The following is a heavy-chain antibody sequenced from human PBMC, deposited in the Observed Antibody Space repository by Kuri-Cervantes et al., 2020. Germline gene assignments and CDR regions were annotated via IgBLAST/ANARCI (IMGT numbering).Heavy chain of an antibody. V-gene: IGHV3-30*18. D-gene: IGHD5-24*01. CDR1: GFTFSSYW. J-gene: IGHJ4*02. CDR3: AKDLGGYNFY. CDR2: ISYDGSNK. Sequence: GGSLRLSCAASGFTFSSYWMSWVRQAPGKGLEWVAVISYDGSNKYYADSVKGRFTISRDNSKNTLYLQMNSLRAEDTAVYYCAKDLGGYNFYWGQGTLVTVSS.